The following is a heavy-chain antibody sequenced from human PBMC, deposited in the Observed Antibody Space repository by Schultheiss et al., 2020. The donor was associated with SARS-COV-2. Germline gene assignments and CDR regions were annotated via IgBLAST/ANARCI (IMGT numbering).Heavy chain of an antibody. CDR3: AKDIVVVVAAMDY. CDR2: ISYDGSNK. J-gene: IGHJ4*02. Sequence: GESLKISCAASGFTFSSYGMHWVRQAPGKGLEWVAVISYDGSNKYYADSVKGRFTISRDNSKNTLYLQMNSLRAEDTAVYYCAKDIVVVVAAMDYWGQGTLVTVSS. V-gene: IGHV3-30*18. D-gene: IGHD2-15*01. CDR1: GFTFSSYG.